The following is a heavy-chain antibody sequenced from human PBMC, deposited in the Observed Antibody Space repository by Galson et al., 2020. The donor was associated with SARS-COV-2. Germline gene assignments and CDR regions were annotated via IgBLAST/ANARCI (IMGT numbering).Heavy chain of an antibody. Sequence: PSETLSLTCVVHGEYLSLSYWNWLRQSPGKGLEWIGQLRAGGSTTYNPSLWSRVSLSVDTSRNQFSLKLTAMTAADSAVYFSARSRRDLDVFDFWGQGTVVTVSS. D-gene: IGHD1-1*01. CDR1: GEYLSLSY. V-gene: IGHV4-34*01. J-gene: IGHJ3*01. CDR3: ARSRRDLDVFDF. CDR2: LRAGGST.